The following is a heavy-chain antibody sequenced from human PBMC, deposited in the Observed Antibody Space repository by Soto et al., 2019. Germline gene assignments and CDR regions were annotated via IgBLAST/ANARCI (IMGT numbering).Heavy chain of an antibody. J-gene: IGHJ5*02. D-gene: IGHD3-3*01. V-gene: IGHV4-39*01. CDR1: GGSISSSSYY. CDR2: IYYSGST. Sequence: QLQLQESGPGLVKPSETVSFTCTVSGGSISSSSYYWGWIRQPPGKGLEWIGSIYYSGSTYYNPSLKSRVTISVDTSKNQFSLKLSSVTAADTAMYYCARLVRFLEWLPPSGWFDPWGQGTLVTVSS. CDR3: ARLVRFLEWLPPSGWFDP.